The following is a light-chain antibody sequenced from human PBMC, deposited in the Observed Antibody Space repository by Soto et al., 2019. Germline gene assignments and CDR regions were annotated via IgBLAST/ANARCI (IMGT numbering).Light chain of an antibody. CDR1: QGISRW. J-gene: IGKJ3*01. CDR3: QQANSFPLT. CDR2: PAS. Sequence: DIQMTQLPSSMSASVGDRVTITCRASQGISRWLAWYHQKPGKAPNLLIYPASTLHSGVPSRFSGSGSGTDFTLTISSLQPEDFGTYYCQQANSFPLTFGPGTKVDIK. V-gene: IGKV1-12*01.